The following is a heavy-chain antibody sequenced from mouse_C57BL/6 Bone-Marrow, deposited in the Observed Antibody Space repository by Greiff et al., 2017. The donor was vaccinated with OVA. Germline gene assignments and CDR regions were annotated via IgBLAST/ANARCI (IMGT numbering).Heavy chain of an antibody. J-gene: IGHJ1*03. V-gene: IGHV2-2*01. CDR1: GFSLTSYG. Sequence: VQGVESGPGLVQPSQSLSITCTVSGFSLTSYGVHWVRQSPGKGLEWLGVIWSGGSTDYTAAFISRLSISKDNSKSQVFFKMNSLQADDTAIYYCARNEDYGSSPWYFDVWGTGTTVTVSS. CDR3: ARNEDYGSSPWYFDV. CDR2: IWSGGST. D-gene: IGHD1-1*01.